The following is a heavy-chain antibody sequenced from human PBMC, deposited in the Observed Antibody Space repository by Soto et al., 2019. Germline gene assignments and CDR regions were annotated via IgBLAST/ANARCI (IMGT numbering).Heavy chain of an antibody. CDR3: AMRGYSYGNYFDY. CDR2: INHSGST. CDR1: GGSFSGYY. Sequence: KPSETLSLTCAVYGGSFSGYYWSWIRQPPGKGLEWIGEINHSGSTNYNPSLKSRVTISVDTSKNQFSLKLSSVTAADTAVYYCAMRGYSYGNYFDYWGQGTLVTVSS. D-gene: IGHD5-18*01. V-gene: IGHV4-34*01. J-gene: IGHJ4*02.